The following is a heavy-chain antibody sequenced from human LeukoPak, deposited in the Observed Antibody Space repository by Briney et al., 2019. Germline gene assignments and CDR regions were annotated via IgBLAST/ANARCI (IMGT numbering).Heavy chain of an antibody. CDR1: GGTFCSYA. CDR2: IIPIFVTA. CDR3: ARSSDDSSGYGDY. Sequence: ASVKVSCKASGGTFCSYAISWVRQAPGQGLEWMGGIIPIFVTANYAEKFQGRVTITTDESTSTAYMQLSSLRSEDTAVYYCARSSDDSSGYGDYWGQGTLVTVSS. J-gene: IGHJ4*02. D-gene: IGHD3-22*01. V-gene: IGHV1-69*05.